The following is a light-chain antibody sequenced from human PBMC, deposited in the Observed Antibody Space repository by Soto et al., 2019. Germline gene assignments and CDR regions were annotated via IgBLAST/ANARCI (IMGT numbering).Light chain of an antibody. CDR3: HQYGISPPT. CDR2: GVS. CDR1: QSVSGSD. Sequence: EVVLTQSPGTLSLSLGERATLSCRASQSVSGSDLAWYQQKPGQAPRLLISGVSNGATGTPDRFSGSGSGTDFTLTISSLEPEVFAVFYCHQYGISPPTFGPGTKVEI. V-gene: IGKV3-20*01. J-gene: IGKJ1*01.